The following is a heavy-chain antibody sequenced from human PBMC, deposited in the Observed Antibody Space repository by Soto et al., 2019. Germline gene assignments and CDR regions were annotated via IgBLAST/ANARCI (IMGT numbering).Heavy chain of an antibody. CDR2: VSYDAGYK. D-gene: IGHD2-15*01. J-gene: IGHJ4*02. CDR1: GFTFSTYD. Sequence: QVQLVESGGGMVQPGRSLRLSCTVSGFTFSTYDMHWVRQAPGKGLDWVAVVSYDAGYKNYADSVKGRFTISRDNSKNTLYLQMNGLRPEDTAVYYCAKVSISKSSAVTFDSWGQGTLVTVSS. CDR3: AKVSISKSSAVTFDS. V-gene: IGHV3-30*18.